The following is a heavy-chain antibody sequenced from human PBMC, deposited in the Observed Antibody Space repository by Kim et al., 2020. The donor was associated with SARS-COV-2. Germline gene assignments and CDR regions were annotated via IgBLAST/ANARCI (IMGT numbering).Heavy chain of an antibody. CDR2: MNPNSGNT. D-gene: IGHD6-19*01. CDR3: ARVRSRLVPLLFHYYYMDV. Sequence: ASVKVSCKASGYTFTSYDINWVRQATGQGLEWMGWMNPNSGNTGYAQKFQGRVTMTRNTSISTAYMELSSLRSEDTAVYYCARVRSRLVPLLFHYYYMDVWGKGTTVTVSS. V-gene: IGHV1-8*01. J-gene: IGHJ6*03. CDR1: GYTFTSYD.